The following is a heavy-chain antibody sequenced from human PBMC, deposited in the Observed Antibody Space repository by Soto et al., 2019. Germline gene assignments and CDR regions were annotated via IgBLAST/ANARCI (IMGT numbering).Heavy chain of an antibody. CDR2: IIPIFGTA. J-gene: IGHJ5*02. CDR3: ARDFYGSGSKSSGNWFDP. CDR1: GGTFSSYA. V-gene: IGHV1-69*13. Sequence: ASVKVSCKASGGTFSSYAISWVRQAPGQGLEWTGGIIPIFGTANYAQKFQGRVTITADESTSTAYMELSSLRSEDTAVYYCARDFYGSGSKSSGNWFDPWGQGTLVTVSS. D-gene: IGHD3-10*01.